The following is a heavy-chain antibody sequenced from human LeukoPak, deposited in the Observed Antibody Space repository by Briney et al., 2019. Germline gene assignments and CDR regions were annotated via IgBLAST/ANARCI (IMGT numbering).Heavy chain of an antibody. CDR3: AKERFSGSYGY. V-gene: IGHV3-11*01. CDR2: ISSSGSTI. J-gene: IGHJ4*02. Sequence: AGGSLRLSCAASGFTLRDYYMSWIRQAPGKGLEWVSYISSSGSTIYYADSVKGRFTISRDNAKNSLYLQMNSLRAEDTAVYYCAKERFSGSYGYWGQGTLVTVSS. D-gene: IGHD1-26*01. CDR1: GFTLRDYY.